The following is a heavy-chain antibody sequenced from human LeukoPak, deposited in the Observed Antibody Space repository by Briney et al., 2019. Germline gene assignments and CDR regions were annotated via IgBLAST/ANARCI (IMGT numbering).Heavy chain of an antibody. CDR3: ARSIAAAVYFDY. Sequence: PGGSLRLSCAASGFTFSSHWMHWVRQAPGKGLVWVSHIKSDGSGTSYADSVKGRFTISRDNAKNTLYLPMNSLRAEDTAVYYCARSIAAAVYFDYWGQGTLVTVSS. D-gene: IGHD6-13*01. V-gene: IGHV3-74*01. J-gene: IGHJ4*02. CDR2: IKSDGSGT. CDR1: GFTFSSHW.